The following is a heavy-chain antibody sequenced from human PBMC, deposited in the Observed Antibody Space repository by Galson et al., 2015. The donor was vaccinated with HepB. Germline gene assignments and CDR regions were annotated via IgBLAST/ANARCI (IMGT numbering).Heavy chain of an antibody. Sequence: SLRLSCAASGFTFSTYTMNWVRQAPGKGLEWVSYISSSSSTIYYADSVKGRFTISRDNAKNSLYLQMNSLRAEDTAVYYCAREGSSWHDVFDIWGQGTMVTVSS. D-gene: IGHD6-19*01. J-gene: IGHJ3*02. CDR3: AREGSSWHDVFDI. V-gene: IGHV3-48*04. CDR1: GFTFSTYT. CDR2: ISSSSSTI.